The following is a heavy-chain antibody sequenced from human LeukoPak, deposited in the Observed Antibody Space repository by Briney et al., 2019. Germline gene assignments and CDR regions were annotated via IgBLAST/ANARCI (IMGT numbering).Heavy chain of an antibody. D-gene: IGHD5-12*01. CDR2: IYYSGST. CDR1: GGSISSYY. J-gene: IGHJ4*02. Sequence: SETLSLTCTVSGGSISSYYWSWIRQPPGEGVEWIGYIYYSGSTNYNPSLKSRVTISVDTSKNQFSLELSSVTAADTAVYYCARGAEMATIRPFDYWGQGTLVTVSS. CDR3: ARGAEMATIRPFDY. V-gene: IGHV4-59*01.